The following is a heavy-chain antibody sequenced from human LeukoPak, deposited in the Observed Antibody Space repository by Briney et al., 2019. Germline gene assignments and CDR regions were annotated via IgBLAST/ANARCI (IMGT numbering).Heavy chain of an antibody. J-gene: IGHJ1*01. Sequence: GESLKISCKGSGYIFTTYWSGWVRQMPGKGLELMGIIYPGDSDTRYSPSFQGQGTISADKSISTAYLQWSSLKASDTAMYYCARGYGGGNYYLNGWGQGTLVTVSS. D-gene: IGHD3-10*01. CDR1: GYIFTTYW. V-gene: IGHV5-51*01. CDR3: ARGYGGGNYYLNG. CDR2: IYPGDSDT.